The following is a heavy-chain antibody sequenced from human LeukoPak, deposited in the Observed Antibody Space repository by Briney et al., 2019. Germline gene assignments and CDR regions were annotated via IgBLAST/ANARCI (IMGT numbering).Heavy chain of an antibody. D-gene: IGHD6-6*01. CDR2: IYPGDSDT. J-gene: IGHJ4*02. Sequence: AESLQISCKGSGFIFSSYWIGWVRQMPGKGLEWMGIIYPGDSDTRYSPSFQGQVTISADNSITTAYLQWSSLKASDTAMYYCARSAAARRGLYFDYWGQGKLGSISS. V-gene: IGHV5-51*01. CDR1: GFIFSSYW. CDR3: ARSAAARRGLYFDY.